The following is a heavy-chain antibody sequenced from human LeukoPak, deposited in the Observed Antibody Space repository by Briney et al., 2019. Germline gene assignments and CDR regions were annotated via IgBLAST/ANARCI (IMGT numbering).Heavy chain of an antibody. D-gene: IGHD2-2*01. CDR2: IIPIFGTA. CDR1: GGTFSSYA. Sequence: SVKVSCKASGGTFSSYAISWVRQAPGQGLEWMGGIIPIFGTANYAQKFQGRVTITADESTSTAYMELSSLRSEDTAVYYCARDRCSSTSCYLGFDPWGQGNLVTVSS. V-gene: IGHV1-69*01. CDR3: ARDRCSSTSCYLGFDP. J-gene: IGHJ5*02.